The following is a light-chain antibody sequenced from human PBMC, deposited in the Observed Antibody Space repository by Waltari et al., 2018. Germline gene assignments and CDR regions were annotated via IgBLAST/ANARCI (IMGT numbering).Light chain of an antibody. V-gene: IGKV1-5*03. CDR3: QQYTTYSLLT. J-gene: IGKJ4*01. CDR2: KTS. Sequence: DIQMTQSPSTLSASVGVRVTITCRASQNIGSWLAWYQQKPGKVPKLLMFKTSSLEGGVPPRFSGSGSGTEFTLTISSMQPDDFATYYCQQYTTYSLLTFGGGTRVEI. CDR1: QNIGSW.